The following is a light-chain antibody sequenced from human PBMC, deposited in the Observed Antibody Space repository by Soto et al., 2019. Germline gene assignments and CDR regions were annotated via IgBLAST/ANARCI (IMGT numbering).Light chain of an antibody. CDR2: AAS. J-gene: IGKJ1*01. Sequence: IQMTHSPSSLSASIEDIVSISLRASQGIRNDLSWYQQKPGKAPKLLIYAASSLQSGVPSRFSGSGSGTDFTLTISSLQPEDFATYYCLHYKSYPWTFGQGTKVDIK. V-gene: IGKV1-6*02. CDR3: LHYKSYPWT. CDR1: QGIRND.